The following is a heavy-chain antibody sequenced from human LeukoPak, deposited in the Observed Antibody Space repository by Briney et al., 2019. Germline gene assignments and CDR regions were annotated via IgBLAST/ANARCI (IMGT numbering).Heavy chain of an antibody. CDR1: GGSISSYY. D-gene: IGHD3-22*01. CDR2: IYYSGST. CDR3: AREVRIGYYDSSGYYLDY. Sequence: SETLSLTCTVSGGSISSYYWSRIRQPPGKGLEWIGYIYYSGSTNYNPSLKSRVTISVDTSKNQFSLKLSSVTAADTAVYYCAREVRIGYYDSSGYYLDYWGQGTLVTVSS. J-gene: IGHJ4*02. V-gene: IGHV4-59*01.